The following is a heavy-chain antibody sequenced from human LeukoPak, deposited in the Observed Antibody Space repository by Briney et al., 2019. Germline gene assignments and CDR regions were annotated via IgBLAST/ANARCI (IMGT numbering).Heavy chain of an antibody. Sequence: ASVKVSCKASGYIFTNFGISWVRQARGQGLEWMGWINTNTGNPTYAQGFTGRFVFSLDTSVSTAYLQISSLKAEDTAVYYCARDPGGYSGYDSKRDAFDIWGQGTMVTVSS. CDR3: ARDPGGYSGYDSKRDAFDI. CDR2: INTNTGNP. D-gene: IGHD5-12*01. J-gene: IGHJ3*02. CDR1: GYIFTNFG. V-gene: IGHV7-4-1*02.